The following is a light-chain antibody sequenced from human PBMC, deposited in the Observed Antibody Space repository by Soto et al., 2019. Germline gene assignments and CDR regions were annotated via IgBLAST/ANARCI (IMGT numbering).Light chain of an antibody. J-gene: IGKJ1*01. CDR2: KAS. V-gene: IGKV1-5*03. CDR3: QQYKSYPWT. CDR1: QSISSW. Sequence: DIQMTQSPSTLSASVGDRVTITCRASQSISSWLAWYQQKPGTAPKLLIYKASSLESGVPSRFSGSGSRTEFTLTISSLQPDDFATYYCQQYKSYPWTFGQGTKVEIK.